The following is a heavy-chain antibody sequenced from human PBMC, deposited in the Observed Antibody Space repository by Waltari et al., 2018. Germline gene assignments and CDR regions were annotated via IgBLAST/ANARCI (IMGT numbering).Heavy chain of an antibody. D-gene: IGHD1-26*01. CDR3: ARGIVGATIDY. J-gene: IGHJ4*02. CDR2: IYYSGST. V-gene: IGHV4-59*01. CDR1: GGSISSYY. Sequence: QVQLQESGPGLVKPSETLSLTCTVSGGSISSYYWSWIRQPPGKGLEWIGYIYYSGSTNYNPSLKSRVTISVDTSKNQFSLKLSSVTAADTAVYYYARGIVGATIDYWGQGTLVTVSS.